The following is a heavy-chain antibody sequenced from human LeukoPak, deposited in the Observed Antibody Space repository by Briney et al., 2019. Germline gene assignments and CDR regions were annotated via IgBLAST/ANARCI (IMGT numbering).Heavy chain of an antibody. CDR3: ARRLRIDAFDI. J-gene: IGHJ3*02. V-gene: IGHV3-21*01. CDR2: ISSSSSYI. Sequence: GGSLRLSCAASGFTFSSYSMNWVRQAPGKGLEWVSSISSSSSYIYYADSVKGRFTISRDSAKNSLYLQMNSLRAEDTAVYYCARRLRIDAFDIWGQGTMVTVSS. D-gene: IGHD4-17*01. CDR1: GFTFSSYS.